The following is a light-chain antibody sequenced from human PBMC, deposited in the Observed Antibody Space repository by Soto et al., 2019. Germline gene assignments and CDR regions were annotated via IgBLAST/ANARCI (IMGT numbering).Light chain of an antibody. Sequence: EIVLTQSPGTLSLSPGERATLSCRASQSVSSSYLAWYQQKPGQAPRLLIYGASSRATGIPDRFSGSGSGTDFTLTISRLETEDFAVYYCKKYGSSNIRVTWTFGQGTKVEIK. CDR3: KKYGSSNIRVTWT. V-gene: IGKV3-20*01. CDR1: QSVSSSY. CDR2: GAS. J-gene: IGKJ1*01.